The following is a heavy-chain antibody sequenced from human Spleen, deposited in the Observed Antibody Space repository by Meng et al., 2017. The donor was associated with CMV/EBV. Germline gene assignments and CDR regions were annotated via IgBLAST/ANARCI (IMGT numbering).Heavy chain of an antibody. D-gene: IGHD2-2*01. CDR1: GDSVRSDIYY. Sequence: SETLSLTCTVSGDSVRSDIYYWTWIRQPPGKGLEWIGYVLYSGTTNYNPSLKSRVTMSVDSSKNPFSLKVRSVIAAASAIYYCARDSSDCSSTRCPHSYYNALDVWGQGTTVTVSS. CDR3: ARDSSDCSSTRCPHSYYNALDV. J-gene: IGHJ6*02. CDR2: VLYSGTT. V-gene: IGHV4-61*01.